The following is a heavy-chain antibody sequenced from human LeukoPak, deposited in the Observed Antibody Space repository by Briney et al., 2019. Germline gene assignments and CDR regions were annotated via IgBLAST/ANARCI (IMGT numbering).Heavy chain of an antibody. D-gene: IGHD2-2*01. J-gene: IGHJ6*03. CDR1: GYRFTAYW. Sequence: AGESLTISCQGSGYRFTAYWIAWVRQQAGKGLESMGTIYPTDSDTKYSPSFQGQVIMSADRSKNTAYLQWSSLKASDTATYYCARLDQKGFYYYMDVWGRGTTVTVSS. V-gene: IGHV5-51*01. CDR3: ARLDQKGFYYYMDV. CDR2: IYPTDSDT.